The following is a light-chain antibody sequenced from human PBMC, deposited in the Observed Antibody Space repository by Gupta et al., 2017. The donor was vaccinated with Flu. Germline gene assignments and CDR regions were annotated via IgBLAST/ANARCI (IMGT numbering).Light chain of an antibody. Sequence: SHVLTQPASVSVAPGQTATITCGGNDIGTKSVHWYQQKPGQAPVLVVYDNSDRPSGIPERFSGSISGNTATLAISRVEAGDEADYYCQVWDSSSDWVFGGGTKLTVL. CDR3: QVWDSSSDWV. CDR2: DNS. J-gene: IGLJ3*02. CDR1: DIGTKS. V-gene: IGLV3-21*02.